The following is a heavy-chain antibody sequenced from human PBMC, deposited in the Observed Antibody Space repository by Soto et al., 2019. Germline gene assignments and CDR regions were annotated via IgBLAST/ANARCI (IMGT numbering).Heavy chain of an antibody. CDR2: SIPIFGTA. D-gene: IGHD3-10*01. V-gene: IGHV1-69*01. Sequence: QVQLVQSGAEVKKPGSSVKVSCKASGGTFSSYAISWVRQAPGQGLEWMGGSIPIFGTANYAQKFQGRVTITADEYTSTAYMELSSLRSEDTAVYYCARDWGYGSGSYENWFDPWGQGTLVTVSS. CDR1: GGTFSSYA. CDR3: ARDWGYGSGSYENWFDP. J-gene: IGHJ5*02.